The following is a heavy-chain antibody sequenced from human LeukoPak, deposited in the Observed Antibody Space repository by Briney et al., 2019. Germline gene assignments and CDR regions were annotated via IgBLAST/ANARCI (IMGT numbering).Heavy chain of an antibody. Sequence: GGSLRLSCAASGFTFSSYAMTGVRQAPGKGLEWVSSIGGSGGSTYYADSVKGRFTISRDNSKNTLYLQMNSVRAEDTAVYYCAKQGNDFWSGYSTYYYYYMDVWGKGTTVTVSS. CDR1: GFTFSSYA. CDR3: AKQGNDFWSGYSTYYYYYMDV. D-gene: IGHD3-3*01. CDR2: IGGSGGST. V-gene: IGHV3-23*01. J-gene: IGHJ6*03.